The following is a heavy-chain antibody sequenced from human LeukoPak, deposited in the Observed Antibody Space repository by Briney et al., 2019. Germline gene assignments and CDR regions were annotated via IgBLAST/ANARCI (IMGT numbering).Heavy chain of an antibody. CDR1: GFTFSSYG. D-gene: IGHD3-10*01. V-gene: IGHV3-30*02. CDR3: ARGLMIRGVADY. CDR2: IRYDGSNK. Sequence: PGGSLRLSCAASGFTFSSYGMHWVRQAPGKGLEWVAFIRYDGSNKYYADSVKGRFTISRDNSKNTLYLQMNSLRAEDTAVYYCARGLMIRGVADYWGQGTLVTVSS. J-gene: IGHJ4*02.